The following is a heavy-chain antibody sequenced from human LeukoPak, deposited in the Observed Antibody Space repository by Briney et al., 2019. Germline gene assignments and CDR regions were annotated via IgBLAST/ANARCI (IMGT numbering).Heavy chain of an antibody. Sequence: ASVKVSCKASGYTFTGYYIHWVRQAPGQGLEWMGWINPNSGGTKYGQKFQGRVTVTRDTSISTAYMELSRLRSDDTAVYYCARNVVPAARARVLDIWGQGTMVTVSS. D-gene: IGHD2-2*01. CDR2: INPNSGGT. CDR1: GYTFTGYY. V-gene: IGHV1-2*02. J-gene: IGHJ3*02. CDR3: ARNVVPAARARVLDI.